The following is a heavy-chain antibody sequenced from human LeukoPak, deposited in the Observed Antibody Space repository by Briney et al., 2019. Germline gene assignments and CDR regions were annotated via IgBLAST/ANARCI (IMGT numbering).Heavy chain of an antibody. V-gene: IGHV3-21*01. CDR2: ISSSSSYI. Sequence: PGGSLRLSCAASGFTFSSYSMNWVRQAPGKGLEWVSSISSSSSYIYYADSVKGRFTISRDNAKNLLYLQMNSLRAEDTAVYYCARDLKGVRYYYDSSGSIAGYWGQGTLVTVSS. CDR1: GFTFSSYS. J-gene: IGHJ4*02. CDR3: ARDLKGVRYYYDSSGSIAGY. D-gene: IGHD3-22*01.